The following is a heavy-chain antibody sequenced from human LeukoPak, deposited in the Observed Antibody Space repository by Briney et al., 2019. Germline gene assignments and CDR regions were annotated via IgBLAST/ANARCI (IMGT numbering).Heavy chain of an antibody. V-gene: IGHV3-11*01. D-gene: IGHD2-2*01. CDR1: GFAFSDCY. J-gene: IGHJ4*02. CDR3: ARYARELDY. CDR2: IGGSGCDI. Sequence: PGGSLRLSCAASGFAFSDCYMTWIRQAPGKGLEYISYIGGSGCDITYADSVRGRFTVSRDNAKNSLYLQMNSLRVEDTAVYYCARYARELDYWGQGSLVTVSS.